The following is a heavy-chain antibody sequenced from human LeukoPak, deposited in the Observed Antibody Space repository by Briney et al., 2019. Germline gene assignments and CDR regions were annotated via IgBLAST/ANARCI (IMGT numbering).Heavy chain of an antibody. D-gene: IGHD2-2*01. CDR2: ISYDGSDK. Sequence: SGGSLRLSCAASGFTFSSYGMHWVRQAPGKGLEWVAVISYDGSDKYYADSVKGLFTISRDNSKNTLYLQMNSLRAEDTAVYYCAKGIRYCSSTSCYYVHYYYGMDVWGQGTTVTVSS. J-gene: IGHJ6*02. CDR1: GFTFSSYG. CDR3: AKGIRYCSSTSCYYVHYYYGMDV. V-gene: IGHV3-30*18.